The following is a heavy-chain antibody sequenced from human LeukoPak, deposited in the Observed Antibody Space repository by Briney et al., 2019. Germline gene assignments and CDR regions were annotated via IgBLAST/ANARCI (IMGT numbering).Heavy chain of an antibody. CDR1: AFTFNTYA. CDR2: VSGSGGRI. J-gene: IGHJ4*02. D-gene: IGHD6-19*01. V-gene: IGHV3-23*01. Sequence: PGGSLRLSCAASAFTFNTYAMNWVRQAPGKGLEWVSGVSGSGGRIYYADSGKGRFTISRDNSKNTLYLQMNSLRAEDTAVYYCAKDRSSSGWRFDYWGQGTLVTVSS. CDR3: AKDRSSSGWRFDY.